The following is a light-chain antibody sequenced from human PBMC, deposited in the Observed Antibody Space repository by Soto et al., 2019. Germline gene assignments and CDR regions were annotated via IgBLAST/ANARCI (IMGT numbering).Light chain of an antibody. CDR2: DVN. CDR3: SSYRSSSTLYV. Sequence: QSALTQPASVSGSRGQSITISCTGTSSDVGGYNYVSWYQQHPGKAPKLMIYDVNNRPSGVSNRFSGSKSGNTASLTISGLQAEDEADYYCSSYRSSSTLYVFGTGTKVTVL. CDR1: SSDVGGYNY. J-gene: IGLJ1*01. V-gene: IGLV2-14*01.